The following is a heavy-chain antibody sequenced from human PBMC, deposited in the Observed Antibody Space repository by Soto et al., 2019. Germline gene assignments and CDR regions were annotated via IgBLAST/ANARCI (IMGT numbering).Heavy chain of an antibody. CDR2: INHSGST. CDR3: ARGRIAAAFDY. J-gene: IGHJ4*02. V-gene: IGHV4-34*01. CDR1: GGSFSGYY. Sequence: ETLSLTCAVYGGSFSGYYWSWIRQPPGKGLEWIGEINHSGSTNYNPSLKSRVTVSVGTSKNQFSLKLSSVTAADTAVYYCARGRIAAAFDYWGQGTLVTVSS. D-gene: IGHD6-25*01.